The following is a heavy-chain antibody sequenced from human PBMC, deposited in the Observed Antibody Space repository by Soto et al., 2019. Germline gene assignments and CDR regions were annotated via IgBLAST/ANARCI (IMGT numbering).Heavy chain of an antibody. CDR3: ARDPPGGGRYGMDV. Sequence: SVKVSCKASGGTFSSYAISWVRQAPGQGLEWMGGIIPIFGTANYAQKFQGRVTITADKSTSTAYMELSSLRSEDTAVYYCARDPPGGGRYGMDVWGQGTTVTVSS. J-gene: IGHJ6*02. CDR2: IIPIFGTA. D-gene: IGHD3-10*01. CDR1: GGTFSSYA. V-gene: IGHV1-69*06.